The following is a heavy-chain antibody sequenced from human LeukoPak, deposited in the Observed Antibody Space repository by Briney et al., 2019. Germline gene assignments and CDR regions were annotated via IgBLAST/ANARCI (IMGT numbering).Heavy chain of an antibody. J-gene: IGHJ6*02. CDR3: ARDKDSSGWGTPYYYGMDV. CDR2: IYTSGST. V-gene: IGHV4-4*07. D-gene: IGHD3-22*01. CDR1: SGSISSYY. Sequence: SETLSLTCTVSSGSISSYYWSWIRQPAGKGLEWIGRIYTSGSTNYNPSLKSRVTMSVDTSKNQFSLKLSSVTAADTAVYYCARDKDSSGWGTPYYYGMDVWGQGTTVTVAS.